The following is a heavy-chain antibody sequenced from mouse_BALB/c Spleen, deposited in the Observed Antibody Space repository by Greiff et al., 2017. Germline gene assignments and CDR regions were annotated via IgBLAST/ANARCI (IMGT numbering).Heavy chain of an antibody. CDR3: AGRYDYYAMDY. CDR2: INPSTGYT. CDR1: GYTFTSYW. Sequence: VQLQQSGAELAKPGASVKMSCKASGYTFTSYWMHWVKQRPGQGLEWIGYINPSTGYTEYNQKFKDKATLTADKSSSTAYMQLSSLTSEDSAVYYCAGRYDYYAMDYWGQGTSVTVSS. J-gene: IGHJ4*01. V-gene: IGHV1-7*01. D-gene: IGHD2-14*01.